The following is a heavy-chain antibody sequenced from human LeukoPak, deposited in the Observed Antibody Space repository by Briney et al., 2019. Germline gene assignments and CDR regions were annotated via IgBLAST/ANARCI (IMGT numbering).Heavy chain of an antibody. CDR3: ARDLARILDY. CDR1: GGSFSGYY. V-gene: IGHV4-34*01. Sequence: SETLSLTCAVYGGSFSGYYWSWIRQPPGKGLEWIGEINRSGGTNYNPSLKSRVTISVDTSKNQFSLKLSSVTAADTAVYYCARDLARILDYWGQGTLVTVSS. D-gene: IGHD5-12*01. CDR2: INRSGGT. J-gene: IGHJ4*02.